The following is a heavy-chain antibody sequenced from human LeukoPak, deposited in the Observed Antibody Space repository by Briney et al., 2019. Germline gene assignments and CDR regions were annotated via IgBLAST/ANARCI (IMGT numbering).Heavy chain of an antibody. J-gene: IGHJ6*03. V-gene: IGHV1-69*13. CDR3: ARLVDTAMVWWGLMDV. CDR2: IIPIFGTA. CDR1: GGTFSSYA. D-gene: IGHD5-18*01. Sequence: ASVTVSCKASGGTFSSYAISWVRQAPGQGLEWMGGIIPIFGTANYAQKFQGRVTITADESTSTAYMELSSLRSEDTAVYYCARLVDTAMVWWGLMDVWGKGTTVTVSS.